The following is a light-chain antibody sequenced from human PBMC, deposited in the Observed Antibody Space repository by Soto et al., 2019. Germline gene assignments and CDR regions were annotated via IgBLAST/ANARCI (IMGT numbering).Light chain of an antibody. Sequence: DIQMTQSPSSLSASVGDRVTITCRASQSISNFLTWYQQKPGKAPNLLIYGASSLQSGVPSRFSGSGAGTDFTLNITSLQPEDFATYYCQQSYNTPQYTFGQGTRLEIK. CDR3: QQSYNTPQYT. J-gene: IGKJ2*01. V-gene: IGKV1-39*01. CDR1: QSISNF. CDR2: GAS.